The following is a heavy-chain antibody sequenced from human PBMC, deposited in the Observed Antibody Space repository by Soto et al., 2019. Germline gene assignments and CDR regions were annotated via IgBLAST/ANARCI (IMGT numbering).Heavy chain of an antibody. J-gene: IGHJ4*02. CDR1: GFTFSDYY. CDR2: ISSSSYA. V-gene: IGHV3-11*06. Sequence: AGSLRLSCAASGFTFSDYYMSWIRQAPGKGLEWVSYISSSSYANYADSVKGRFTISRDNAKNSLYLQMNSLRAEDTAVYYCARGRFLDHQYYFDYWGQGTLVTVSS. CDR3: ARGRFLDHQYYFDY. D-gene: IGHD3-3*01.